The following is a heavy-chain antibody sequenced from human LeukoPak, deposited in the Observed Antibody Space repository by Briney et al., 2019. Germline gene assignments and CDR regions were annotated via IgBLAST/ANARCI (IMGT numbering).Heavy chain of an antibody. CDR2: ISGSGGNT. Sequence: QPGGSLRLSCAASGFTFSDYYMSWIRQAPGKGLEWVSLISGSGGNTYYADSVKGRSTISRDNSKNTLYLQMNSLRAEDTAVYYCATIRDCTNGVCPEWFDPWGQGTLVTVSS. D-gene: IGHD2-8*01. CDR3: ATIRDCTNGVCPEWFDP. J-gene: IGHJ5*02. CDR1: GFTFSDYY. V-gene: IGHV3-23*01.